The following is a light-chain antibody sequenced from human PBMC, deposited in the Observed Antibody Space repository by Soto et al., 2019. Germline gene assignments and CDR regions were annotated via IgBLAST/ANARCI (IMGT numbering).Light chain of an antibody. CDR2: RDS. V-gene: IGLV3-9*01. Sequence: YELTQPVSVSVALGQTARITCGGNNIGSKNVHWYQQKPGQAPLLVIYRDSRRPSGIPERFSGSNSGNTATLTISRAQVGDEADYYCQVWDSSIEVFGGGTQLTVL. CDR3: QVWDSSIEV. CDR1: NIGSKN. J-gene: IGLJ3*02.